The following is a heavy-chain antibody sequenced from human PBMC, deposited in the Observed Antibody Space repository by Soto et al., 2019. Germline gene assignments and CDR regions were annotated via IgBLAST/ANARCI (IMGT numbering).Heavy chain of an antibody. CDR2: IYWDEDK. CDR1: GFSLSTSGVG. V-gene: IGHV2-5*02. J-gene: IGHJ4*02. D-gene: IGHD3-10*01. Sequence: QITLKESGPTLVKPTQTLTLTCTFSGFSLSTSGVGVGWIRQPPGKALEWLALIYWDEDKRYSPSLKSRLTITKDTSKNPVVLTMTNMDPVDTATYYCAHTLWFGEPYYFDYWGQGTLVTVSS. CDR3: AHTLWFGEPYYFDY.